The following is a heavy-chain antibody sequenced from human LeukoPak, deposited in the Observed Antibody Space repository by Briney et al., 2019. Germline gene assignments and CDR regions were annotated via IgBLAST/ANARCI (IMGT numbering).Heavy chain of an antibody. CDR1: GFTFSSYS. CDR2: ISSSSSYI. Sequence: GGSLRLSCAASGFTFSSYSMNWVRQAPGKGLEWVSSISSSSSYIYYADSVKGRFTISRDNAKNSLYLQMNSLRAEDTAVYYCARDGMTTVVKEIDYWGQGTLVTVSS. V-gene: IGHV3-21*01. J-gene: IGHJ4*02. D-gene: IGHD4-23*01. CDR3: ARDGMTTVVKEIDY.